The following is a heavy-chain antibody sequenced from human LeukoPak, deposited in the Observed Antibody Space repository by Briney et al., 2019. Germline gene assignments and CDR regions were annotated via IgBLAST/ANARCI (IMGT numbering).Heavy chain of an antibody. J-gene: IGHJ4*02. CDR1: GFTFSHYN. CDR2: ISGSTGYI. Sequence: GGSLRLPCAAPGFTFSHYNMNWVRQAPGKGLEWVSSISGSTGYIYYADSAKGRFTISRDNAKNSLFLQMNSLRAEDTAVYYCARDRSSDWHFDFWGPGTPVTVSS. D-gene: IGHD6-19*01. CDR3: ARDRSSDWHFDF. V-gene: IGHV3-21*01.